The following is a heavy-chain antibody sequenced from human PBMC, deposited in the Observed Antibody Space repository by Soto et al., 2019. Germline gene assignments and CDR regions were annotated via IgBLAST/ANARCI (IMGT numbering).Heavy chain of an antibody. Sequence: SETLSLTCTVSCGSISSGGYYWSLIRQHPGKGLEWIGYIYYSGSTYYNPSLNSRVTISVDTSKNQFSLKLSSVTAADTAVYYCARGQDPYQQLATQYFDYWGQGTLVTVSS. CDR1: CGSISSGGYY. CDR3: ARGQDPYQQLATQYFDY. CDR2: IYYSGST. V-gene: IGHV4-31*03. J-gene: IGHJ4*02. D-gene: IGHD6-13*01.